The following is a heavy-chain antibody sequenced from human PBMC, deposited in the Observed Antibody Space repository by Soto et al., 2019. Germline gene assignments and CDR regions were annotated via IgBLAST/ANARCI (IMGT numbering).Heavy chain of an antibody. V-gene: IGHV4-34*01. D-gene: IGHD3-9*01. CDR2: INHSGST. CDR3: ARGTAFYYILTGYYMKNWFDP. CDR1: GGSFSGYY. J-gene: IGHJ5*02. Sequence: PSETLSLTCAVYGGSFSGYYWSWIRQPPGKGLEWIGEINHSGSTNYNPSLKSRVTISVDTSKNQFSLKLSSVTAADTAVYYCARGTAFYYILTGYYMKNWFDPWGQGTLVTVSS.